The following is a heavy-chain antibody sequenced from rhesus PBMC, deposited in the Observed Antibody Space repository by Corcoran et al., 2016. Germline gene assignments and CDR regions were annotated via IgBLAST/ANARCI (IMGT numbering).Heavy chain of an antibody. V-gene: IGHV4-173*01. CDR3: ARSTSGGWDRFDV. CDR1: GGPISSNS. J-gene: IGHJ5-1*01. D-gene: IGHD6-37*01. CDR2: ISGSGGSP. Sequence: QVQLQESGPGLVKPSETLSLTCAVSGGPISSNSWSGIPQPPGTGLGWIGRISGSGGSPDYNPSLKSRVTISTDTSKNQFSLKLSSVTAADTAVYYCARSTSGGWDRFDVWGPGVLVTVSS.